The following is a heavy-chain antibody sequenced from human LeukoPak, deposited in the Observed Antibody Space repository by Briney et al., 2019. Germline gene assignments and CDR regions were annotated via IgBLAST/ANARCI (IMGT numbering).Heavy chain of an antibody. Sequence: PGGSLRLSCAASGFTFSNYAMTWVRQAPGQGLEWVSGISNGGRTWYADSVKGRFTISRDNSKNMVYLQMDSLRAEDTAVYYCARGRYYMDYWGQGTLVTVSS. CDR3: ARGRYYMDY. CDR1: GFTFSNYA. J-gene: IGHJ4*02. CDR2: ISNGGRT. V-gene: IGHV3-23*01.